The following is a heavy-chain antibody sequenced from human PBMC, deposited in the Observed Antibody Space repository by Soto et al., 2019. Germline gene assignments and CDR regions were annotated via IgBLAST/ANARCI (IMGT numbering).Heavy chain of an antibody. CDR2: INHSGST. J-gene: IGHJ3*02. D-gene: IGHD3-10*01. CDR3: AREAYGSGLNAFDI. Sequence: SETLSLTCAVYGGSFSGYYWSWIRQPPGKGLEWIGEINHSGSTNYNPSLKSRVTISVDTSKNQFSLKLSSVTAADTAVYYCAREAYGSGLNAFDIWGQGTMVT. CDR1: GGSFSGYY. V-gene: IGHV4-34*01.